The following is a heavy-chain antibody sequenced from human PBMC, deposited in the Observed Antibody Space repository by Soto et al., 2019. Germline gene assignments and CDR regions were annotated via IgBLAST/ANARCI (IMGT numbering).Heavy chain of an antibody. V-gene: IGHV4-34*01. D-gene: IGHD2-2*02. CDR1: GWSFSGYY. CDR2: INHSGST. Sequence: SETLSLTCAVYGWSFSGYYWSWIRQPPGKGLEWIGEINHSGSTNYNPSLKSRVTISVDTSKNQFSLKLSSVTAADTAVYYCARRLGYCSSTSCYIRAFDIWGQGTMVTVSS. J-gene: IGHJ3*02. CDR3: ARRLGYCSSTSCYIRAFDI.